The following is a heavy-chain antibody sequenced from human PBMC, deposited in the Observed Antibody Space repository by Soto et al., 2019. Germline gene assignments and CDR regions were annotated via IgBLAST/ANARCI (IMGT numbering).Heavy chain of an antibody. CDR1: GYTFTSYD. CDR3: AKGFGNYWAFDY. V-gene: IGHV1-8*01. D-gene: IGHD1-26*01. Sequence: GASVKVSCKASGYTFTSYDLNWVRQATGQGREWMGWMNPNSGNTGYAHKFQGRVTMTRDTSISTAYMELNSLRAEDTAVYYCAKGFGNYWAFDYWGQGTLVTVSS. J-gene: IGHJ4*02. CDR2: MNPNSGNT.